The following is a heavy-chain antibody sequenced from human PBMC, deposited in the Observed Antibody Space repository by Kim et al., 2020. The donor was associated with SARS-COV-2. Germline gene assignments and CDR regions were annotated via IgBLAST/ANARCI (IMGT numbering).Heavy chain of an antibody. CDR3: ARNPSYDSSGSIDV. Sequence: SETLSFTCAVPGGSISSSNWWSWVRQPPGKGLEWIGEIYHSGSTNYNPSLKSRVTISVDKSKNQFSLKLSSVTAADTAVYYCARNPSYDSSGSIDVWGQGTTVTVSS. D-gene: IGHD3-22*01. CDR2: IYHSGST. CDR1: GGSISSSNW. J-gene: IGHJ6*02. V-gene: IGHV4-4*02.